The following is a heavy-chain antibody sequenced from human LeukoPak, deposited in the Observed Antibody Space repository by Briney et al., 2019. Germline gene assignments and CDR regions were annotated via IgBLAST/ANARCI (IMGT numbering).Heavy chain of an antibody. D-gene: IGHD4-17*01. J-gene: IGHJ4*02. V-gene: IGHV1-2*02. CDR1: GYTFTGYY. CDR2: INPNSGGT. CDR3: ARVDTVTTIDFDC. Sequence: ASVKVSCKASGYTFTGYYMHWVRQAPGQGLGWMGWINPNSGGTNYAQKFQGRVTMTRDTSISTAYMELSRLRSDDTAVYYCARVDTVTTIDFDCWGQGTLVTVSS.